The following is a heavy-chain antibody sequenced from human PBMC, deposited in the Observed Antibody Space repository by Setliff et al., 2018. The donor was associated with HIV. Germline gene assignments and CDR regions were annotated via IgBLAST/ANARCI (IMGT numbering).Heavy chain of an antibody. Sequence: SETLSLTCAVSGYSIRSGYYWGWIRQPPGRGLEWIGSIYHSGSTYYNPSLKSRVTISVDTSKNQFSLKLSSVTAADTAVYYCASSMGSHDAFDIWGQGTMVTVSS. J-gene: IGHJ3*02. CDR2: IYHSGST. D-gene: IGHD2-8*01. V-gene: IGHV4-38-2*01. CDR3: ASSMGSHDAFDI. CDR1: GYSIRSGYY.